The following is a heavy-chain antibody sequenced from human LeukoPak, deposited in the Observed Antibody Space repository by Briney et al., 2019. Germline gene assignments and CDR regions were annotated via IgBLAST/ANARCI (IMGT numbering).Heavy chain of an antibody. J-gene: IGHJ4*02. D-gene: IGHD6-19*01. CDR1: GDSISSYY. CDR2: IYYSGST. Sequence: PSETLSLTCTVSGDSISSYYWSWIRQPPGKGLEWIGYIYYSGSTNYNPSLKSRVTISVDTSKNHFSLKLSSVTAADTALYYCATFGASSGWSGFDHWGQGTLVTVSS. V-gene: IGHV4-59*01. CDR3: ATFGASSGWSGFDH.